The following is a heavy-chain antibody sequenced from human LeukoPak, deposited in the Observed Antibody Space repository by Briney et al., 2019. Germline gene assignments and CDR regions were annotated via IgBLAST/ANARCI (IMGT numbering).Heavy chain of an antibody. CDR3: ARDRGVGIVVVPAAIGSWFDP. V-gene: IGHV1-69*04. J-gene: IGHJ5*02. CDR2: IIPILGIA. CDR1: GGTFSSYT. Sequence: ASVKVSCKASGGTFSSYTINWVRQAPGQGLEWMGRIIPILGIANYAQKFQGRVTITADKSTSTAYMELSSLRSEDTAVYYCARDRGVGIVVVPAAIGSWFDPWGQGTLVTVSS. D-gene: IGHD2-2*02.